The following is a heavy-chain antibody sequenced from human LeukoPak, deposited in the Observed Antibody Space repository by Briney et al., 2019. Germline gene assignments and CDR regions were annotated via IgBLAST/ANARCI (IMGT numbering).Heavy chain of an antibody. CDR2: IIPMFGTP. J-gene: IGHJ5*02. D-gene: IGHD2-8*01. V-gene: IGHV1-69*06. Sequence: SVKVSCKASGDTFTTYAIIWVRQAPGQGLEWMGGIIPMFGTPNYAQRLQGRVTITADKSTKTAYMELSSLRSEDTAVYYCARAGIPGYCTNVTCSNWLDPWGQGTLATVSS. CDR1: GDTFTTYA. CDR3: ARAGIPGYCTNVTCSNWLDP.